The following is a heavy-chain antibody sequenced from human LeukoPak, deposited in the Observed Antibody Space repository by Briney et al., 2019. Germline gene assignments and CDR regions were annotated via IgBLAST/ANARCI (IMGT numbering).Heavy chain of an antibody. CDR1: GFTFSSYS. V-gene: IGHV3-23*01. CDR3: ANGYGSGVYYYYYYMDV. Sequence: GGSLRLSCAASGFTFSSYSMNWVRQAPGKGLEWVSSISGGGGGTYYADSVKGRFTISRDNSKNTLYLQMNSLRAEDTALYYCANGYGSGVYYYYYYMDVWGKGTTVTVSS. J-gene: IGHJ6*03. D-gene: IGHD3-10*01. CDR2: ISGGGGGT.